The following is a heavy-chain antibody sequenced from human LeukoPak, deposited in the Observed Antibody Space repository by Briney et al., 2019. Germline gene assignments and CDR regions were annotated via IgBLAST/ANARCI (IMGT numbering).Heavy chain of an antibody. V-gene: IGHV4-59*08. J-gene: IGHJ3*02. CDR3: ARHGLPPRGVRGAADAFDI. CDR2: IYYSGST. Sequence: SETLSLTCTVSGGSISSYYWLWIRQPPGKGLEWIGYIYYSGSTNYNPSLKSRVTIPVDTSKNQFSLKLSSVTAADTAVYYCARHGLPPRGVRGAADAFDIWGQGTMVTVSS. CDR1: GGSISSYY. D-gene: IGHD3-10*01.